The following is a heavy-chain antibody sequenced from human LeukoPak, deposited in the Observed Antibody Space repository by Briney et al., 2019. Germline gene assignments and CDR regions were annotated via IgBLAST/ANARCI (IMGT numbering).Heavy chain of an antibody. CDR2: ISWNSGSI. CDR1: GFTFDDYA. J-gene: IGHJ4*02. CDR3: AKGYCTNGVCPGNY. V-gene: IGHV3-9*01. Sequence: GGSLRPSCAASGFTFDDYAMHWVRQAPGKGLEWVSGISWNSGSIGYADSVKGRFTISRDNAKNSLYLQMNSLRAEDTALYYCAKGYCTNGVCPGNYWGQGTLVTVSS. D-gene: IGHD2-8*01.